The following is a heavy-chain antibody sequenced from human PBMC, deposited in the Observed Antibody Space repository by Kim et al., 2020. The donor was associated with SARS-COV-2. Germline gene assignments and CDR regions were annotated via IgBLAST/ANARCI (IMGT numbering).Heavy chain of an antibody. V-gene: IGHV3-74*01. CDR2: ST. J-gene: IGHJ4*02. CDR3: ASESVGRLQ. D-gene: IGHD4-4*01. Sequence: STSYEDSGQGRLTISRANAKNTLYLQRNSLRAEDTAVYYCASESVGRLQWGQGTLVTVSS.